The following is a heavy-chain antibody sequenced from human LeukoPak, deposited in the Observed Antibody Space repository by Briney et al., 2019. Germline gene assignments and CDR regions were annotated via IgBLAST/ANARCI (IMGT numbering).Heavy chain of an antibody. CDR3: ASLGADYGENYFDY. D-gene: IGHD4-17*01. J-gene: IGHJ4*02. CDR1: GGTFSSYA. CDR2: IIPIFGTA. Sequence: SVKVSCKASGGTFSSYAISWVRQAPGQGLEWMGGIIPIFGTANYAQKFQGRVTITADESTSTAYMELSSLRSEDTAVYYCASLGADYGENYFDYWGQRTLVTVSS. V-gene: IGHV1-69*01.